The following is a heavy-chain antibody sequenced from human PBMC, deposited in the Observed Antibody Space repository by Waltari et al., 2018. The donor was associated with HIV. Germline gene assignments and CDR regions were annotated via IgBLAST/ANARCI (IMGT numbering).Heavy chain of an antibody. CDR1: GYSISSGYY. V-gene: IGHV4-38-2*01. J-gene: IGHJ4*02. D-gene: IGHD6-19*01. Sequence: QVQLQESGPGLVKSSETLSLTCAVSGYSISSGYYWGWIRQPPGKGLEWIGIIYHSGSTYSHPSLKSRVTISADTSNNQFSLKVSSVTAADTAVYYCARGQGLGTFDCWGQGTLVTVSS. CDR3: ARGQGLGTFDC. CDR2: IYHSGST.